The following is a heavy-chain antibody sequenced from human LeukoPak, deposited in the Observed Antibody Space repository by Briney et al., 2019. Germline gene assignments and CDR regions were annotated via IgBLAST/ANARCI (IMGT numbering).Heavy chain of an antibody. CDR1: GGTFSSYA. V-gene: IGHV1-69*13. D-gene: IGHD4-23*01. J-gene: IGHJ3*02. CDR2: IIPIFGTA. CDR3: ARGGGNSGAFDI. Sequence: SVKVSCKASGGTFSSYAISWVRQAPGQGLEWMGGIIPIFGTANYAQKFQGRVTITADESTSTAYMELSSLGSEDTAVYYCARGGGNSGAFDIWGQGTMVTVSS.